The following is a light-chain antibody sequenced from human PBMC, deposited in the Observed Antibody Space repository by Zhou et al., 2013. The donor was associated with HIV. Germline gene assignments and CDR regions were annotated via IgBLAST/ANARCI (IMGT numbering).Light chain of an antibody. Sequence: DIQMTQSPSSLSASVGDTVTITCRASQSISGYLNWYQQKPGKAPMLLIYAASSLQSGVSSRFSGSGSGTDFTLTISSLQPEDFATYYCQQSYSTPTFGQGTRLEIK. V-gene: IGKV1-39*01. CDR1: QSISGY. CDR3: QQSYSTPT. J-gene: IGKJ5*01. CDR2: AAS.